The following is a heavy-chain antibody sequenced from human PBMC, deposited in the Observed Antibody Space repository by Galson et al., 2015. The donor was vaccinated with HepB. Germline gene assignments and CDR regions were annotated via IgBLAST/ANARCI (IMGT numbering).Heavy chain of an antibody. Sequence: SVKVSCKASGYTFTSYGISWVRQAPGQGLEWMGWISAYNGNTNYAQKLQGRVTMTTDTSTSTAYMELRSLRSDDTAVYYCARSGSRGYSYGPFDYWGQGTLVTVSS. CDR2: ISAYNGNT. D-gene: IGHD5-18*01. J-gene: IGHJ4*02. V-gene: IGHV1-18*04. CDR1: GYTFTSYG. CDR3: ARSGSRGYSYGPFDY.